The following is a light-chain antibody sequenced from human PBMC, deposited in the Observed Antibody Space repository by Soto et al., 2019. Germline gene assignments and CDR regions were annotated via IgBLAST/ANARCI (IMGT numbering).Light chain of an antibody. CDR3: ATWDDGLDGHV. Sequence: QPVLTQPPSASGTPGQRVTISCSGSSSNIGSKTVNWYQQLPGTAPKLLIYLNNQRPSGVPDRFSGSKSGTSASLAISGLQSEDEDDYYCATWDDGLDGHVFGTGTKVTVL. CDR1: SSNIGSKT. J-gene: IGLJ1*01. V-gene: IGLV1-44*01. CDR2: LNN.